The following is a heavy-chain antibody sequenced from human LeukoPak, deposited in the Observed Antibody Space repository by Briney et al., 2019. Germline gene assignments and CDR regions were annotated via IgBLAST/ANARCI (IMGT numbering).Heavy chain of an antibody. J-gene: IGHJ4*02. D-gene: IGHD1-1*01. Sequence: SVTVSCTASGGTFSSYAISWVRQAPGQGLEWMGGIIPIFGTANYAQKFQGRVTITADESTSTAYMELSSLRSEDTAVYYCARGGTTGTTSSAYWGQGTLVTVSS. CDR1: GGTFSSYA. CDR2: IIPIFGTA. CDR3: ARGGTTGTTSSAY. V-gene: IGHV1-69*13.